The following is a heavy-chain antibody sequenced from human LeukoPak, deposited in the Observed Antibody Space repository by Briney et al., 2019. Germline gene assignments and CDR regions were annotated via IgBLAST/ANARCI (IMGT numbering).Heavy chain of an antibody. V-gene: IGHV1-3*01. D-gene: IGHD6-13*01. CDR2: INAGNGNT. CDR3: ARDSTAAAFDY. Sequence: ASVKVSCKASGYTFTSYYMHWVRQAPGQRLEWMGWINAGNGNTKYSQKFQGRVTITRDTSASTAYMELSSLRSEDTAVYYCARDSTAAAFDYWGQGTLVTVSS. CDR1: GYTFTSYY. J-gene: IGHJ4*02.